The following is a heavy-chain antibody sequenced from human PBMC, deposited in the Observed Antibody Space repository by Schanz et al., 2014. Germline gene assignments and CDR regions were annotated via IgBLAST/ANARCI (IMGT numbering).Heavy chain of an antibody. J-gene: IGHJ6*02. D-gene: IGHD3-10*01. CDR1: GYTFISYG. CDR3: ARAKRFGDMDV. V-gene: IGHV1-18*01. Sequence: QVQLVQSGAEVKKPGASVKVSCKASGYTFISYGIKWVRQAHGQGLEWMGWISAYNGHTDYAQKLQGRVTLTTDTSTSTAYMELRNLRSDDTAVYYCARAKRFGDMDVWGQGTTVTVSS. CDR2: ISAYNGHT.